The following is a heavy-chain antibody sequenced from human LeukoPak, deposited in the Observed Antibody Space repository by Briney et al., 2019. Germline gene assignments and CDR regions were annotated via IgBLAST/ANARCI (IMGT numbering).Heavy chain of an antibody. J-gene: IGHJ4*02. V-gene: IGHV7-4-1*02. CDR2: INTNTGNP. CDR3: ARDSNLDDSSGIQFDY. Sequence: ASVKVSCKASGYTFTGYYMHWVRQAPGQGLEWMGWINTNTGNPTYAQGFTGRFVFSLDTSVSTAYLQISSLKAEDTAVYYCARDSNLDDSSGIQFDYWGQGTLVTVSS. D-gene: IGHD3-22*01. CDR1: GYTFTGYY.